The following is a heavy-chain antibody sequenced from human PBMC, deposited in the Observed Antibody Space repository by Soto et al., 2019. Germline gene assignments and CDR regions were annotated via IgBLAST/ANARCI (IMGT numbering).Heavy chain of an antibody. J-gene: IGHJ4*02. D-gene: IGHD6-13*01. CDR3: AKVSSSWYAGFFDL. V-gene: IGHV3-23*01. CDR2: LSDSGGSI. CDR1: GLTFSSHT. Sequence: GESLKISCTASGLTFSSHTMTWVRRAPGKGLEWVSGLSDSGGSIYYADSVKGRFTISRDNSMNTLYLQMKTLRAEDTAVYYCAKVSSSWYAGFFDLWGQGTLVTVSS.